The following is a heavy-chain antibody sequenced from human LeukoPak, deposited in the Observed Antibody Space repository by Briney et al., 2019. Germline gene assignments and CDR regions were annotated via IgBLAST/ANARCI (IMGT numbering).Heavy chain of an antibody. V-gene: IGHV3-73*01. CDR1: GFTFSGSA. CDR2: IRSKANSYAT. D-gene: IGHD3-10*01. CDR3: TRHGSGSYLTFDY. Sequence: GESLKISCAASGFTFSGSAMHWVRQASGKGLEWVGRIRSKANSYATAYAASVKGRFTISRDDSKNTAYLQMNSLKTEDTAVYYCTRHGSGSYLTFDYWGQGTLVTVSS. J-gene: IGHJ4*02.